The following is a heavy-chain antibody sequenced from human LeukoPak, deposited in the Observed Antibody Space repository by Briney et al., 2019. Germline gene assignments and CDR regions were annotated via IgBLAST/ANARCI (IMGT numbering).Heavy chain of an antibody. D-gene: IGHD3-22*01. J-gene: IGHJ4*02. V-gene: IGHV4-4*07. Sequence: SETLSLTCTVSGGSISSYYWSWIRQPAGKGLEWIGRIYTSGSTNYNPSLKSRVTMSVDTSKNQFSLKLSTFTAADTAVYYCGRDYYDSSGTEGFDYWGQGTLVTVSS. CDR1: GGSISSYY. CDR2: IYTSGST. CDR3: GRDYYDSSGTEGFDY.